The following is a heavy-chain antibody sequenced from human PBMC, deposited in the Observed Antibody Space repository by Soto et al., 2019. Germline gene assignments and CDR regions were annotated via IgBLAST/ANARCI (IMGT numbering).Heavy chain of an antibody. CDR1: GFTFSSYS. D-gene: IGHD1-26*01. Sequence: PGGSLRLSCAASGFTFSSYSMNWVRQAPGKGLEWVSYISSSSSTINYADSVKGRFTISRDNAKNSLYLQMNSLRAEDTAVYYCARDKPGFLGPNYYYYGMDVWGQGTTVTVSS. V-gene: IGHV3-48*01. CDR3: ARDKPGFLGPNYYYYGMDV. CDR2: ISSSSSTI. J-gene: IGHJ6*01.